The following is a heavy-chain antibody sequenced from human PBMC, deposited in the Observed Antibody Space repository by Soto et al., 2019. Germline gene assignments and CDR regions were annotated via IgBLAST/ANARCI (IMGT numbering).Heavy chain of an antibody. CDR3: ARQVPAAIRLGWFDS. Sequence: SETLSLTCTVSGGSISRSTYYWGWIRQPPGKGLEWIGSIYYSGSTYYRPSLKSRVTISVDTSKNQFSLKLSSVTAADTAVYYCARQVPAAIRLGWFDSCGQGTLVTVSS. V-gene: IGHV4-39*01. CDR2: IYYSGST. J-gene: IGHJ5*01. CDR1: GGSISRSTYY. D-gene: IGHD2-2*02.